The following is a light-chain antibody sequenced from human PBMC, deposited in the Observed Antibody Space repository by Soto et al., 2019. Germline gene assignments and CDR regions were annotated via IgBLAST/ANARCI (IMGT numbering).Light chain of an antibody. CDR3: QQYNNWRPWT. CDR1: QSVSSN. J-gene: IGKJ1*01. CDR2: GAS. Sequence: EIVMTQSPATLSVSPGERATLSCRASQSVSSNLAWYQQKPGQAPRLLIYGASTRATGIPARFSGSASGTELTLTISSLLSEDFAVYYCQQYNNWRPWTFGQGTKVEIK. V-gene: IGKV3-15*01.